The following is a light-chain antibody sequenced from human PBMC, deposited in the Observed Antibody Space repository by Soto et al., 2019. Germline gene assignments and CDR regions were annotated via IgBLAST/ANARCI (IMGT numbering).Light chain of an antibody. CDR1: QSVSSN. V-gene: IGKV3-15*01. CDR2: GAS. J-gene: IGKJ2*01. Sequence: EIVMTQSPATLSVSPEERATLSCRASQSVSSNLAWYQQKPGQAPRLLIYGASTRATGIPARFSGSGSGTEFTLTISSLQSEDFAVYYCHQYNNWPPYPFGQGTKLEIK. CDR3: HQYNNWPPYP.